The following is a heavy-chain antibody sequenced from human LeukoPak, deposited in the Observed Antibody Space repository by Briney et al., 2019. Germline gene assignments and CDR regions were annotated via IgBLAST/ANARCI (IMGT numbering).Heavy chain of an antibody. D-gene: IGHD3-22*01. J-gene: IGHJ4*02. CDR3: AREDYYDSSGYYSLDY. CDR1: GGTFSSYA. V-gene: IGHV1-69*05. CDR2: IISIFGTA. Sequence: GASVKVSCKASGGTFSSYAISWVRQAPGQGLEWMGGIISIFGTANYAQKFQGRVTITTDESTSTAYMELSSLRSEDTAVYYCAREDYYDSSGYYSLDYWGQGTLVTVSS.